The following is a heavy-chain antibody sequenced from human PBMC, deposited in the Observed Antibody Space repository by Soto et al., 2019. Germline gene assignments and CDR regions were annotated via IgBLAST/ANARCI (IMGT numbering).Heavy chain of an antibody. D-gene: IGHD3-16*02. J-gene: IGHJ3*02. Sequence: QVQLQESGPGLVKPSETLSLTCTVSGGSINSYYWSWIRQPPGKGLEWIGYIYYSGSTNYNPSLNTPVTISADPPKNQFSLKLSSVTAADTAVYYCARLYGLDAFDIWGQGTMVTVSS. V-gene: IGHV4-59*08. CDR3: ARLYGLDAFDI. CDR1: GGSINSYY. CDR2: IYYSGST.